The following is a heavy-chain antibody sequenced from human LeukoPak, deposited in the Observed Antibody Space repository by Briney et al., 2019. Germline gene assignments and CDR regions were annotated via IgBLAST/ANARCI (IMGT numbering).Heavy chain of an antibody. J-gene: IGHJ6*03. CDR1: SGSISSRSYY. CDR3: ARQASDSSGYYYTYYYYYMDV. CDR2: IYYSGNT. V-gene: IGHV4-39*01. D-gene: IGHD3-22*01. Sequence: PSETLSLTCGVSSGSISSRSYYWGWIRQPPGKGLEWIGTIYYSGNTNYNPSLKSRVTISIDTSKKQFSLKLASVTAADTAVYYCARQASDSSGYYYTYYYYYMDVWGKGTTVTVSS.